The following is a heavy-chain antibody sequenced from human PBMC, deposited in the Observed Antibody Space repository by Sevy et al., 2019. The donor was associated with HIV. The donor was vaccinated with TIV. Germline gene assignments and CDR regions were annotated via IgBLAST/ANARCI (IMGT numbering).Heavy chain of an antibody. Sequence: GGSLRLSCAASGFTFSSYGMHWVRQAPGKGLEWVAVISYDGSNKYYADSVKGRFTISRDNSKNTLYLQMNSLRTEDTAVYYCANGGQRSVGYCSGGSCYTTHNWFDPWGQGTLVTVSS. CDR1: GFTFSSYG. J-gene: IGHJ5*02. V-gene: IGHV3-30*18. CDR2: ISYDGSNK. CDR3: ANGGQRSVGYCSGGSCYTTHNWFDP. D-gene: IGHD2-15*01.